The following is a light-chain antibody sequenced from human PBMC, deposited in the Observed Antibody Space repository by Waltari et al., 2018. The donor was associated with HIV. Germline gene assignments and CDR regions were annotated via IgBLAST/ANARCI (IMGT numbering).Light chain of an antibody. Sequence: QAVVTQEPSLTVSPGGTVTLTCDSSTGPVTNYHYPYWFQQKPAQAPRTLIYDTSNGQAWTPAWFSASLLGGKAALTLSGAQREDEDDYYCVLSYDADWVFGGGTKLTVL. CDR1: TGPVTNYHY. CDR2: DTS. CDR3: VLSYDADWV. J-gene: IGLJ3*02. V-gene: IGLV7-46*01.